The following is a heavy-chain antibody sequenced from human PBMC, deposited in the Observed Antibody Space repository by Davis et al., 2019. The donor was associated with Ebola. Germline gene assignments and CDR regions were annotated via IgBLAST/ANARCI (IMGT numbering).Heavy chain of an antibody. CDR2: ISHTGDT. CDR1: SGSFSGYY. V-gene: IGHV4-34*01. D-gene: IGHD6-6*01. Sequence: MPSETLALTCAVYSGSFSGYYWSWIRQSPGKGLEWIGEISHTGDTNYNPSLKSRVIISVDKSKNQFSLKLSSVTAADTAVYYCARRIAARPFGDWFDPWGQGTLVTVSS. J-gene: IGHJ5*02. CDR3: ARRIAARPFGDWFDP.